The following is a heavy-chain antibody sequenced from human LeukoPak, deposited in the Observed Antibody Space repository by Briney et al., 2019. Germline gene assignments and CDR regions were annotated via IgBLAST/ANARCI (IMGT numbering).Heavy chain of an antibody. CDR1: GFTFSSYW. D-gene: IGHD3-10*01. CDR2: IKQDGSEK. J-gene: IGHJ4*02. V-gene: IGHV3-7*01. Sequence: GGSLRLSCAASGFTFSSYWMSWVRQAPGKGLEWVANIKQDGSEKYYVDSVKGRFTISRDNAKNSLYLQMNSLRAEDTAVYYCAREYVLLWFGELFKTPGPFDYWGQGTLVTASS. CDR3: AREYVLLWFGELFKTPGPFDY.